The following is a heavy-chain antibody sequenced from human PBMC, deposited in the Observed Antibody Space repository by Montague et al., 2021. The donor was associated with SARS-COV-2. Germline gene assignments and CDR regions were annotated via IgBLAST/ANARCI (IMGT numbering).Heavy chain of an antibody. CDR2: INHSGTT. CDR1: GGSFSGYY. CDR3: KSASDY. Sequence: SETLSLTCAVHGGSFSGYYWTWIRQSPGKGLEWIGDINHSGTTNYNFNPSLRSRVTISVDTYKSQFYCARWAPPALTLIGSCGKSASDYWGQGTLVTVSS. V-gene: IGHV4-34*01. D-gene: IGHD4-23*01. J-gene: IGHJ4*02.